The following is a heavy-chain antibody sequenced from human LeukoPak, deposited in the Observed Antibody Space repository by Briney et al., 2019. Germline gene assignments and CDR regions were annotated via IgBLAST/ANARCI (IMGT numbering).Heavy chain of an antibody. J-gene: IGHJ6*02. D-gene: IGHD6-19*01. Sequence: SQTLSLTCAISGDSVSSNSAAWNWIRQSPSRGLEWLGRTYYRSKWYNDYAVSVKSRITINPDTSKNQFSLQLNSVTPEGTAVYYCARDLIAVAGTGGYGMDVWGQGTTVTVSS. V-gene: IGHV6-1*01. CDR2: TYYRSKWYN. CDR3: ARDLIAVAGTGGYGMDV. CDR1: GDSVSSNSAA.